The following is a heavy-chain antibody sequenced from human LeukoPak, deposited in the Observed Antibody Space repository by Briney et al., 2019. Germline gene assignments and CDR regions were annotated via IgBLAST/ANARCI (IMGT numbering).Heavy chain of an antibody. V-gene: IGHV3-7*01. Sequence: TGGSLRLSCAASGFTFSSYWMSWVRQAPGKGLEWVANIKQDGSEKYYVDSVKGRFTISRDNAKNSLYLQMNSLRAEDTAVYYCARQSSGWYTYFDYWGQGTLVTVSS. CDR1: GFTFSSYW. CDR3: ARQSSGWYTYFDY. D-gene: IGHD6-19*01. J-gene: IGHJ4*02. CDR2: IKQDGSEK.